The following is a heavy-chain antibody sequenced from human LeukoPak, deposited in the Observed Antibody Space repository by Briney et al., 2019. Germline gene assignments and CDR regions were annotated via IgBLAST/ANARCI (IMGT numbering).Heavy chain of an antibody. J-gene: IGHJ4*02. CDR1: GFAFNTYA. Sequence: GGSPRLSCAASGFAFNTYAVHWFRQASGKGLEWVAVISYDGNTIHYADSVKGRFTISRDNSDNTLYLQMNSLRDEDTAMYYCAKEGTRMASSYFDYWGQGTLITVSS. CDR2: ISYDGNTI. V-gene: IGHV3-30-3*01. D-gene: IGHD2-8*01. CDR3: AKEGTRMASSYFDY.